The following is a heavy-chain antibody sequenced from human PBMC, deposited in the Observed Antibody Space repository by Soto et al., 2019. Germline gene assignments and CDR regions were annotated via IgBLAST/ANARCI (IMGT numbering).Heavy chain of an antibody. CDR1: GFSFTNAW. J-gene: IGHJ4*02. V-gene: IGHV3-15*07. Sequence: GGSLRLSCAASGFSFTNAWMNWVRQAPGKGLEWVSRIKRESDGGTTDYAAPVKGRFAISRDESKNTVYLQMDNLKTEDTAVYYCTTGMSGPKNFWGQGTLVTVSS. CDR2: IKRESDGGTT. D-gene: IGHD6-25*01. CDR3: TTGMSGPKNF.